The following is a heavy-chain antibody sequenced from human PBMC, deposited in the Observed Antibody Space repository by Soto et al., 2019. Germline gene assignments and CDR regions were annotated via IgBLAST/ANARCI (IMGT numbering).Heavy chain of an antibody. V-gene: IGHV5-51*01. Sequence: PGESLKISCQASGYSFISSLLGWVRQMPGKGLEWMVIIYPGDSDTRYSPSFQGQVTISADKSTSTAYLQWSSLKASDTATYYCARMMSSSWTAAAYCGQGALVTVSS. CDR2: IYPGDSDT. CDR1: GYSFISSL. J-gene: IGHJ4*02. CDR3: ARMMSSSWTAAAY. D-gene: IGHD2-2*01.